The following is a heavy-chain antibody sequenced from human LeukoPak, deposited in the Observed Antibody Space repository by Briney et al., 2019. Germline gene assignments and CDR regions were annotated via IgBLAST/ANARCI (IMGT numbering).Heavy chain of an antibody. Sequence: PGGSLRLSCAASGFPFSSYGMHWVRQAPGKGLEWVAVIPYDGSNKYYADSVKGRFTISRDNSKNTLYLQMNSLRAEDTAVYYCAKGDSSGWSPFDYWGQGTLVTVSS. CDR2: IPYDGSNK. V-gene: IGHV3-30*18. D-gene: IGHD6-19*01. CDR1: GFPFSSYG. J-gene: IGHJ4*02. CDR3: AKGDSSGWSPFDY.